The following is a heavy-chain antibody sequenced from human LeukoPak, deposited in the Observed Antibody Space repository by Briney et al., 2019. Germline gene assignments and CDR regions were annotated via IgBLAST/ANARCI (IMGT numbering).Heavy chain of an antibody. J-gene: IGHJ4*02. V-gene: IGHV1-24*01. CDR1: GYTLTELS. CDR2: FDPEDGET. D-gene: IGHD1-26*01. Sequence: ASVKVSCKVSGYTLTELSMHWVRQAPGKGLEWMGGFDPEDGETIYAQKFQGRATMTEDTSTDTAYMELSSLRSEDTAVYYCATPGLGGSSFDYWGQGTLVTVSS. CDR3: ATPGLGGSSFDY.